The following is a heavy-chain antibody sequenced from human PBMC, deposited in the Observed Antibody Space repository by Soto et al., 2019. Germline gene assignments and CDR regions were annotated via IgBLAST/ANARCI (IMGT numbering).Heavy chain of an antibody. V-gene: IGHV3-23*01. CDR3: AKVVLMGSGWLDAFDI. J-gene: IGHJ3*02. D-gene: IGHD6-19*01. Sequence: EVQLLESGGGLVQPGGSLRLSCAASGFTFSSYAMNWVRQAPGKGLEWVSAISGSGGSTYYADSVKGRFTISRDNSKNTLYLQMNSLRAEDTAVYYCAKVVLMGSGWLDAFDIWGQGTMVTVSS. CDR2: ISGSGGST. CDR1: GFTFSSYA.